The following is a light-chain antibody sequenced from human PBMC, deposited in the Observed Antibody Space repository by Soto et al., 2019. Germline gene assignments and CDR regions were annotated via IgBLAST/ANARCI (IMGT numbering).Light chain of an antibody. CDR1: QSINIY. CDR3: QQRSDRPPRLT. Sequence: EIVLTQSPATLSLSPGERSTLSCRASQSINIYLGWYQQKPGQAPRLLVYDASYKAIGVPARLSGSGSGTDLTLTISSLEPEDFAVYYCQQRSDRPPRLTSGGGTKVEIK. J-gene: IGKJ4*01. V-gene: IGKV3-11*01. CDR2: DAS.